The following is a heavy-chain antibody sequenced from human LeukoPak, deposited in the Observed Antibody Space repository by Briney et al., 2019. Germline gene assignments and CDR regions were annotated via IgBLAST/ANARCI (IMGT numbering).Heavy chain of an antibody. CDR2: IYSSGKT. D-gene: IGHD3-9*01. CDR3: ARTPQGDNYFDY. V-gene: IGHV4-4*07. CDR1: GGCINNYY. Sequence: PSETLSLTCTVSGGCINNYYWTWIRQPAGKGLEWIGRIYSSGKTNYNPSLKSRVTMSVDTSNNQLSLMMTSVTAADTAVFYCARTPQGDNYFDYWGQGHLVTVSS. J-gene: IGHJ4*02.